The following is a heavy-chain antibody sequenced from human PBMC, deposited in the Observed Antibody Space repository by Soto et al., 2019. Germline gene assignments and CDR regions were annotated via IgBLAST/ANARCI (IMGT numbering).Heavy chain of an antibody. D-gene: IGHD3-3*01. J-gene: IGHJ5*02. CDR1: SGSISSSNW. Sequence: SETLSLTCAVSSGSISSSNWWSWVRQPPGKGLEWFGEIYHSGSTNYNPSLKSRVTISVDKSKNQFSLKLSSVTAADTAVYYCASHRYYDFWSGYPRRYNWFDPWGQGTLVTVSS. CDR3: ASHRYYDFWSGYPRRYNWFDP. V-gene: IGHV4-4*02. CDR2: IYHSGST.